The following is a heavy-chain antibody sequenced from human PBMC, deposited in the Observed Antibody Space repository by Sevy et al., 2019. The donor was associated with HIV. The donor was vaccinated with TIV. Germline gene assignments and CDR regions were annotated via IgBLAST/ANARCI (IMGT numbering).Heavy chain of an antibody. Sequence: GGSLRLSCAASGFTFSSYWMHWVRQAPGKGLVWVSRINSDGSSTSYADSVKGRFTISRDNAKNTLYLQMNNLRVEDTAVYYCARDPRPDYGGNADHWGQGTLVTVSS. J-gene: IGHJ5*02. V-gene: IGHV3-74*01. CDR2: INSDGSST. D-gene: IGHD4-17*01. CDR1: GFTFSSYW. CDR3: ARDPRPDYGGNADH.